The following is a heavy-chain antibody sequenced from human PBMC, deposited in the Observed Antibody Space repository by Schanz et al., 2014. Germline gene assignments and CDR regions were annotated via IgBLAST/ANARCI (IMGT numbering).Heavy chain of an antibody. CDR1: GGSIDVSGYY. CDR3: ARPSSVVGITGWFDT. D-gene: IGHD3-22*01. CDR2: ISYSGNT. V-gene: IGHV4-39*01. J-gene: IGHJ5*02. Sequence: QVQLQESGPRLVKPSQTLSLTCTVSGGSIDVSGYYWSWIRQPPGKGPGWIGSISYSGNTYYTPPLRSRVPISLDTPKNQSSLKLPSVTAADTAVYYCARPSSVVGITGWFDTWGQGTLVTVSS.